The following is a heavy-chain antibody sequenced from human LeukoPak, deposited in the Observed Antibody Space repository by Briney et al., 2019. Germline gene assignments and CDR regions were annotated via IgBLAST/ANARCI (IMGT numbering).Heavy chain of an antibody. CDR3: ARLSTTDWQRFDF. V-gene: IGHV4-34*01. D-gene: IGHD2-2*01. CDR2: INHSGST. J-gene: IGHJ4*02. Sequence: SETLSLTCAVYGGSFSGYYWSRIRQPPGKGLEWIGEINHSGSTNYNPSLKSRVTISVDTSKNQFSLKLSSVTAADTAVYHCARLSTTDWQRFDFWGQGTLVTVSS. CDR1: GGSFSGYY.